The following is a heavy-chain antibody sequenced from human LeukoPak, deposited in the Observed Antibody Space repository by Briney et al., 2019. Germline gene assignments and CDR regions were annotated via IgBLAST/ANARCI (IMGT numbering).Heavy chain of an antibody. Sequence: GGSLRLSCAASGFTFSGYWMHWVRQAPGKGLVWVSRINMDGSSTTYADSVKGRFTFSRDNARNTLYLQMNSLRPEDTAVYYCIRGGGSGDYWGQGSLVTVSS. D-gene: IGHD3-10*01. V-gene: IGHV3-74*01. CDR3: IRGGGSGDY. J-gene: IGHJ4*02. CDR2: INMDGSST. CDR1: GFTFSGYW.